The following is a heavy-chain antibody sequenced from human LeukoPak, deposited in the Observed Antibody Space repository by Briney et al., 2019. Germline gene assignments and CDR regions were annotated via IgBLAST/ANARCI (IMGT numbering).Heavy chain of an antibody. V-gene: IGHV1-3*01. CDR3: ARVGGDGLFDY. Sequence: ASVKVSRKASGYTFTSYAMHWVRQAPGQRLEWMGWINAGNGNTKYSQKFQGRVTITRDTSASTAYMELSSLRSEDTAVYYCARVGGDGLFDYWGQGTLVTVSS. J-gene: IGHJ4*02. D-gene: IGHD2-21*02. CDR2: INAGNGNT. CDR1: GYTFTSYA.